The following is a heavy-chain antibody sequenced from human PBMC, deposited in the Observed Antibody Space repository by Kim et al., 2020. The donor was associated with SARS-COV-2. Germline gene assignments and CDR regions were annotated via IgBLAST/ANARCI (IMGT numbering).Heavy chain of an antibody. V-gene: IGHV5-10-1*01. CDR3: AVTREPPHFDWSYWYFDL. CDR2: IDPSDSYT. Sequence: GESLKISCKGSGYSFTSYWISWVRQMPGKGLEWMGRIDPSDSYTNYSPSFQGHVTISADKSISTAYLQWSSLKASDTAMYYCAVTREPPHFDWSYWYFDLWGRGTLVTVSS. CDR1: GYSFTSYW. J-gene: IGHJ2*01. D-gene: IGHD3-9*01.